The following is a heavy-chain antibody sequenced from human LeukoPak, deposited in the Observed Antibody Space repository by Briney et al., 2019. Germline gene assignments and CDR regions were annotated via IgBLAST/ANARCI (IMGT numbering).Heavy chain of an antibody. Sequence: SQTLSLTCTVSGGSISSGSYYWSWIRQPAGKGLEWIGRIYTSGSTNYNPSLKSRVTISVDTSKNQFSLKLSSVTAADTAVYFCAREGSREYSSSNIDYWGQGTLVTVSS. D-gene: IGHD6-6*01. V-gene: IGHV4-61*02. CDR1: GGSISSGSYY. CDR3: AREGSREYSSSNIDY. J-gene: IGHJ4*02. CDR2: IYTSGST.